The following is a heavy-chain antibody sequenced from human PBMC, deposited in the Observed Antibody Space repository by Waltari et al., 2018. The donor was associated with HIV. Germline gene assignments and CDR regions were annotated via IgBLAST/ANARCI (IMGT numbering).Heavy chain of an antibody. CDR2: IWHDGGNK. J-gene: IGHJ3*02. CDR3: AKDRTVAAI. Sequence: QVQLVESGGGVVQPGRSLRLSCAASGFSFGGYGMHWVRQAPGKGLEWVAVIWHDGGNKYYADSVKGRFTISRDNSKNTLYLQMSSLRAEDTAMYYCAKDRTVAAIWGQGTMVTVSS. D-gene: IGHD4-17*01. V-gene: IGHV3-30*18. CDR1: GFSFGGYG.